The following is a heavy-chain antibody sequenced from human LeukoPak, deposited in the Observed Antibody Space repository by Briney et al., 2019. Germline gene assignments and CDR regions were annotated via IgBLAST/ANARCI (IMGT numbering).Heavy chain of an antibody. CDR3: ARGGIAAAGSFDY. CDR2: IIPIFGTT. Sequence: GASVKVSCTASGGTFSSYAINWVRQAPGQGLEWMGGIIPIFGTTNYAQKFQGRVTITADESTSTAYMELSSLRSEDTAVYYCARGGIAAAGSFDYWGQGTLVTVSS. D-gene: IGHD6-13*01. V-gene: IGHV1-69*13. CDR1: GGTFSSYA. J-gene: IGHJ4*02.